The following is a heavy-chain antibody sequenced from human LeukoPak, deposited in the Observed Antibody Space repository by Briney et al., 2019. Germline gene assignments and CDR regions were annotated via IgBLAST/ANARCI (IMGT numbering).Heavy chain of an antibody. CDR1: GGSISSGDYY. V-gene: IGHV4-30-4*01. J-gene: IGHJ5*02. D-gene: IGHD5-12*01. Sequence: SENLSLTCTVSGGSISSGDYYWSWIRQPPGKGLEWIGYIYYSGSTYYNPSLKSRVTISVDTSKNQFSLKLSSVTAADTAVYYCARTWASGYDRWFDPWGQGTLVTVSS. CDR3: ARTWASGYDRWFDP. CDR2: IYYSGST.